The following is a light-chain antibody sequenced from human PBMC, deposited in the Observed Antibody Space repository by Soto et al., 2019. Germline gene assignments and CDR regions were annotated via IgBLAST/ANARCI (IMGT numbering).Light chain of an antibody. CDR1: QSVGSN. V-gene: IGKV3-15*01. J-gene: IGKJ1*01. CDR3: QQYNNWPPYRT. CDR2: GAS. Sequence: EIVMTQSPATLSVSPGERATLSCRASQSVGSNLAWYQQKPGQAPRLLIYGASTRATGIPARFSGSGSGTEFPLTISSLQSEDVAIYVCQQYNNWPPYRTFGQGTKVEIK.